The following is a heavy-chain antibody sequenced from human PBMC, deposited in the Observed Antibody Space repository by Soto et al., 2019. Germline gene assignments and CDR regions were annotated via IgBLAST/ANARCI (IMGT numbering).Heavy chain of an antibody. CDR2: IVPKFGTT. J-gene: IGHJ5*02. CDR1: GGTFSTHV. D-gene: IGHD6-19*01. CDR3: VRGGSDNCGWYIWFDP. Sequence: QVQLVQSGAEVKKPGSSVKVSCKTSGGTFSTHVIGWVRQAPGQGLEWMGGIVPKFGTTNYAHKFKGRVKITADESTSTAYMEVSSLTSEDTAVYYCVRGGSDNCGWYIWFDPWGQGTLVTVSS. V-gene: IGHV1-69*01.